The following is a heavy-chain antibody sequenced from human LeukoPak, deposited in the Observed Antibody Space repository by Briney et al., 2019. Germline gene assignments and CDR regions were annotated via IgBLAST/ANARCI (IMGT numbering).Heavy chain of an antibody. CDR3: ARAPGIVATINY. V-gene: IGHV3-74*01. Sequence: GGSLRLSCTASGFTFSNYWMHWVRQAPGKGLVWVSRINSDGSSTTYADSVKGRFTISGDNAKNTLYLQMNSLRAEDTAVYYCARAPGIVATINYWGQGTLVTVSS. D-gene: IGHD5-12*01. CDR2: INSDGSST. J-gene: IGHJ4*02. CDR1: GFTFSNYW.